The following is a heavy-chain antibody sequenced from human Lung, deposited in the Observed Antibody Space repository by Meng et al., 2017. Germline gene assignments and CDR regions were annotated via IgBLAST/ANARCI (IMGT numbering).Heavy chain of an antibody. CDR2: INHSGST. J-gene: IGHJ4*02. V-gene: IGHV4-34*01. Sequence: VHLQKWGEGLLKPPATLSLTCVGSGGSFSDYYWSWIRQPPGKGLEWIGEINHSGSTNYNPSLESRATISVDTSQNNLPLKLSSVTAADSAVYYCARGPTTMAHDFDYWGQGTLVTVSS. CDR3: ARGPTTMAHDFDY. D-gene: IGHD4-11*01. CDR1: GGSFSDYY.